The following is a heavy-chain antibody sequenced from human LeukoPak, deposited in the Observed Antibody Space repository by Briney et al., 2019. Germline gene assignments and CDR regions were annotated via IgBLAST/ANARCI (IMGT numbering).Heavy chain of an antibody. J-gene: IGHJ5*02. CDR3: TRRVLRYPSGFDP. Sequence: PGGSLRLSCTASGSTFGDYAMSWVRQAPGKGLEWVGFIRSKAYGGTTEYAASVKGRFTISRDDSKSIAYLQMNSLKTEDTAVYYCTRRVLRYPSGFDPWGQGTLVTVSS. V-gene: IGHV3-49*04. CDR1: GSTFGDYA. CDR2: IRSKAYGGTT. D-gene: IGHD3-9*01.